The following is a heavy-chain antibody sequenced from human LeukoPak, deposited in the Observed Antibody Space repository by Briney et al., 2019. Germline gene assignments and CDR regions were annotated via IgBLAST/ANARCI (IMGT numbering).Heavy chain of an antibody. J-gene: IGHJ4*01. V-gene: IGHV1-18*01. CDR2: ISAYNGNT. CDR1: GYSFTSYG. D-gene: IGHD2-2*01. CDR3: ASRTRNCSSTSCQIFDY. Sequence: ASVKVSCKASGYSFTSYGISWVRQAPGQGLEWMGWISAYNGNTNYAQKLQGRVTMTTDTSTSTAYMELRSLRSDDTAVYYCASRTRNCSSTSCQIFDYWGQEPWSPSPQ.